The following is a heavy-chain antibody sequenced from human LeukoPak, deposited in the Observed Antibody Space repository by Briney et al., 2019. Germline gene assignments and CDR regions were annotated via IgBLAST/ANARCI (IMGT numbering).Heavy chain of an antibody. Sequence: ASVKVSCKASGYTFTNYGISWVRQAPGQGLEWMGWISGYNGNTNYAQELQGRVTMTTDTSTNIAYMELRSLRSDDTAVYYCARRRIVAGTDAFDIWGQGTMVTVSS. J-gene: IGHJ3*02. D-gene: IGHD6-19*01. CDR1: GYTFTNYG. CDR2: ISGYNGNT. CDR3: ARRRIVAGTDAFDI. V-gene: IGHV1-18*01.